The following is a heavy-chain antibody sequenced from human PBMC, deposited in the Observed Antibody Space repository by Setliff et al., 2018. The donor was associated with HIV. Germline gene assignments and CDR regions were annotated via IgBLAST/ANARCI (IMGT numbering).Heavy chain of an antibody. D-gene: IGHD2-8*01. CDR2: IYYSGGT. J-gene: IGHJ5*02. CDR1: GDSIASGGYS. Sequence: NPSETLSLTCTVSGDSIASGGYSWPWIRQPPGKALEWIGYIYYSGGTSYSGTTYYNPSVASRITISGDTSKNQFSLKLTSVTAADTAIYYCARENGWLVGWFDPWGQGTPVTVSS. CDR3: ARENGWLVGWFDP. V-gene: IGHV4-30-4*07.